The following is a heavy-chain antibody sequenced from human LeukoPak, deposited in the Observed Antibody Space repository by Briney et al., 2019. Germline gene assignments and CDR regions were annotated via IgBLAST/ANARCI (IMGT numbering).Heavy chain of an antibody. V-gene: IGHV3-74*01. CDR3: ARGLEYSSPLDY. D-gene: IGHD6-6*01. J-gene: IGHJ4*02. CDR1: GFTFSSYW. Sequence: GGSLRLSCAASGFTFSSYWMHWVRQAPGKGLVWVSRIHSDGRSTYYADSVKGRFAISRDNAKKTLYLQMKSLRAEDAAVYYCARGLEYSSPLDYWGQGTLVTVSS. CDR2: IHSDGRST.